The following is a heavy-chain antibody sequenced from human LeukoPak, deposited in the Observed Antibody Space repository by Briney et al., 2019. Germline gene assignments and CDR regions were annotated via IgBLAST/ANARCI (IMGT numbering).Heavy chain of an antibody. V-gene: IGHV5-51*01. Sequence: GESLQISCKGSGYYFTSYWIGWVRQTPGKGLEWMGIIYPGDSDPRYSPSFQGQVTISADKSISTSYLQWNSLKASDTAMYYCARTLTREPNAFDIWGQGTLVTVYS. J-gene: IGHJ3*02. CDR2: IYPGDSDP. CDR3: ARTLTREPNAFDI. D-gene: IGHD2-15*01. CDR1: GYYFTSYW.